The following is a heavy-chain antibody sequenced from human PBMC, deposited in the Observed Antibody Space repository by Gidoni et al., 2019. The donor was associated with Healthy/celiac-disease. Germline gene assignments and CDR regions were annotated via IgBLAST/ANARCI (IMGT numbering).Heavy chain of an antibody. Sequence: QVQLVESGGGVVQPGRSLRLSCAASGFTFSSYGMHWVRQAPGKGLEWVAVIWYDGSNKYYADSVKGRFTISRDNSKNTLYLQMNSLRAEDTAVYYCARDGRTKEPAAGTVDYWGQGTLVTVSS. J-gene: IGHJ4*02. CDR3: ARDGRTKEPAAGTVDY. V-gene: IGHV3-33*01. CDR1: GFTFSSYG. D-gene: IGHD6-13*01. CDR2: IWYDGSNK.